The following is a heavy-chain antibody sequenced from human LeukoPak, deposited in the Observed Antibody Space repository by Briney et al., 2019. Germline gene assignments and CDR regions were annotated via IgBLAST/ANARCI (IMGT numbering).Heavy chain of an antibody. Sequence: PSETLSLTCAVYGGSFSGYYWSWIRQPPGKGLEWIGEINHSGSTNYNPSLKSRVTISVDTSKNQFSLKLSSVTAADTAVYYCARRGPWITMVRGVANWFDPWGQGTLVTVSS. V-gene: IGHV4-34*01. CDR1: GGSFSGYY. D-gene: IGHD3-10*01. J-gene: IGHJ5*02. CDR2: INHSGST. CDR3: ARRGPWITMVRGVANWFDP.